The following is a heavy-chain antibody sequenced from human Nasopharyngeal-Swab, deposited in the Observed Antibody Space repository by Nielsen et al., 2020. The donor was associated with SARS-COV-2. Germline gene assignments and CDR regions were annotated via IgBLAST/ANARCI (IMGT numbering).Heavy chain of an antibody. CDR2: IYYSGST. Sequence: WIRQPPGKGLEWIGYIYYSGSTYYNPSLKSRVTTSVDTSKNQFSLKLSSVTAADTAVYYCARVSRYYYMDVWGKETTVTVSS. CDR3: ARVSRYYYMDV. V-gene: IGHV4-31*02. J-gene: IGHJ6*03.